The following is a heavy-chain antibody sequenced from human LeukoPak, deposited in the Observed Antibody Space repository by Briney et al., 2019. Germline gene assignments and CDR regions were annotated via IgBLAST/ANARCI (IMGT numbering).Heavy chain of an antibody. Sequence: GGSLRLSCAASGFTFSSTYMSWVRQAPGKGLEWVSVIYSGGGTYYADSEKGRITISRDNSKNMLYLQTNSLRAEDTAVYYCARRYSYGSFDYWGQGTLVTVSS. CDR2: IYSGGGT. V-gene: IGHV3-53*01. J-gene: IGHJ4*02. CDR1: GFTFSSTY. CDR3: ARRYSYGSFDY. D-gene: IGHD5-18*01.